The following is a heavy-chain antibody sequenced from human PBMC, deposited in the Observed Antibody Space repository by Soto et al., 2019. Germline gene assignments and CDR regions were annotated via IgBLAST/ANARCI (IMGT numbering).Heavy chain of an antibody. D-gene: IGHD4-17*01. V-gene: IGHV1-18*01. J-gene: IGHJ5*02. CDR1: GYTCTTYG. CDR3: ARGVTNLVT. CDR2: ITPYNGNT. Sequence: QVQLVQSGAEVKKPGASMKVSCKASGYTCTTYGITLVRQAPGHGIAWMGWITPYNGNTKYADKLQGRLTMTTDTSTSTAYRELRSLTSDDTDVYYCARGVTNLVTWGQGTLVTVCS.